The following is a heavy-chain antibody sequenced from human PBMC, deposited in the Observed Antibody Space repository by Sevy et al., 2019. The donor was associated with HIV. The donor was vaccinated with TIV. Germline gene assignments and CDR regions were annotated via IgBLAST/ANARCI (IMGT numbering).Heavy chain of an antibody. D-gene: IGHD3-10*01. CDR3: ARGGGIGAREYYFDY. CDR2: INPNSGGT. Sequence: ASVKVSCKATGYTFTGYYMHWVRQAPGQGLEWMGRINPNSGGTNYAQKFQGRVTMTRDTSNSTAYMELSRLGSDDTAVYYCARGGGIGAREYYFDYWGQGTLVTVSS. J-gene: IGHJ4*02. V-gene: IGHV1-2*06. CDR1: GYTFTGYY.